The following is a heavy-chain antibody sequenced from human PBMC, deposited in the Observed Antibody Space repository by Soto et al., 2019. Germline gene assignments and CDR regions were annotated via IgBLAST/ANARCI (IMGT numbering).Heavy chain of an antibody. D-gene: IGHD4-4*01. CDR1: GLTFSSSW. CDR2: INFDGSAT. V-gene: IGHV3-74*01. CDR3: ERDRCNYNGIFDY. J-gene: IGHJ4*02. Sequence: EVQLVESGGGLVQPGGSRRLSCAVSGLTFSSSWMHWVRQGPGKGLVWVSRINFDGSATHYADSVQGRFTISRGNDKNVLYLQMTSLSAEDTGVYYCERDRCNYNGIFDYWGQGTLVTVSS.